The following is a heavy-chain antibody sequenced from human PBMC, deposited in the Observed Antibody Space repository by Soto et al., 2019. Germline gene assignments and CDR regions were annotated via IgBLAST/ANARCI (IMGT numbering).Heavy chain of an antibody. CDR2: ISYDGSNK. D-gene: IGHD2-2*01. CDR1: GFTFSSYA. CDR3: ARGVVVPPYYYGMDV. V-gene: IGHV3-30-3*01. J-gene: IGHJ6*02. Sequence: VQLVESGGGVVQPGRSLRLSCAASGFTFSSYAMHWVRQAPGKGLEWVAVISYDGSNKYYADSVKGRFTISRDNSKNTLYLQMNSLRAEDTAVYYCARGVVVPPYYYGMDVWGQGTTVTVSS.